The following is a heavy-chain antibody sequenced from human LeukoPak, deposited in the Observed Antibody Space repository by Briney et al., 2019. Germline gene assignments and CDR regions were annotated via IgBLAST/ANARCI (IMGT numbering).Heavy chain of an antibody. D-gene: IGHD5-12*01. CDR2: IFYSGST. V-gene: IGHV4-59*01. J-gene: IGHJ4*02. CDR1: GGSISSYY. Sequence: SETLSLTCTVSGGSISSYYWSWIRQPPGKGLEWIAYIFYSGSTNYNPSLKSRVTISVDTSKNQFSLKLSSVTAADTAEYYCARGGSSGYDPFDYWGQGTLVTVSS. CDR3: ARGGSSGYDPFDY.